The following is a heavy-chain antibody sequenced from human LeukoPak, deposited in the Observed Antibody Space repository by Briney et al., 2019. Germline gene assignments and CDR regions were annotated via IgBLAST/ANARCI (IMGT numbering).Heavy chain of an antibody. V-gene: IGHV3-73*01. CDR2: IRSKANSYAT. J-gene: IGHJ6*03. Sequence: PGGSLRLSCAASGFTFSGSAMHWVRQASGKGLEWVGRIRSKANSYATAYAASVKGRFTISRDDSKNTAYLQMNSLKTEDTAVYYCTRHSRHSIAAADFYYYYMDVWGKGTTVTVSS. CDR3: TRHSRHSIAAADFYYYYMDV. CDR1: GFTFSGSA. D-gene: IGHD6-13*01.